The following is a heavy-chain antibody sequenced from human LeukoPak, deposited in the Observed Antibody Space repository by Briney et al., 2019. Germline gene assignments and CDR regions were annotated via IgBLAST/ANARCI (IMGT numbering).Heavy chain of an antibody. D-gene: IGHD3-22*01. Sequence: SVKVSCKASGGTFSSYAISWVRQAPGQGLEWMGRIIPILGIANYAQKFQGRVTITADKSTSTAYMELRSLRSDDTAVYYCARPQRGYYDSSGYYGRRGAFDIWGQGTMVTVSS. J-gene: IGHJ3*02. CDR2: IIPILGIA. CDR1: GGTFSSYA. CDR3: ARPQRGYYDSSGYYGRRGAFDI. V-gene: IGHV1-69*04.